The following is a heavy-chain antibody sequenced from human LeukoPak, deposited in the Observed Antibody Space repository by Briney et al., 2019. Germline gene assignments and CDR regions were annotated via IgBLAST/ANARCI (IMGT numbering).Heavy chain of an antibody. CDR3: SAGYSSGWYSPIFDY. CDR1: GFSFNIHY. V-gene: IGHV3-7*01. J-gene: IGHJ4*02. D-gene: IGHD6-19*01. Sequence: GGSLRLSCGVSGFSFNIHYMSWVRQAPGKGLEWVANLNQDGSEKNYVDSVKGRFTISRDNAKNSLYLQMNSLRAEDTAVYYCSAGYSSGWYSPIFDYWGQGTLVTVSS. CDR2: LNQDGSEK.